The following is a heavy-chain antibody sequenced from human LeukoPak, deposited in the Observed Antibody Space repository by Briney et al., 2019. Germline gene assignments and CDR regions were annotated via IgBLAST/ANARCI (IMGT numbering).Heavy chain of an antibody. CDR3: ARLGTYYYDSSGYTDAFDI. D-gene: IGHD3-22*01. CDR2: INHSGST. J-gene: IGHJ3*02. CDR1: GGSFSGYY. V-gene: IGHV4-34*01. Sequence: SETLSLTCAVYGGSFSGYYWSWIRQPPGKGLEWIGEINHSGSTNYNPSLKSRVTISVDTSKNQFSLKLSSVTAADTAVYYCARLGTYYYDSSGYTDAFDIWGQGTMVTVSS.